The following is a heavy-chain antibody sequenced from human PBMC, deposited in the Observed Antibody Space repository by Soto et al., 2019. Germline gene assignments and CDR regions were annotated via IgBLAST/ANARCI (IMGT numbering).Heavy chain of an antibody. CDR1: GASISTYY. CDR3: ARGGSEGGLDV. V-gene: IGHV4-59*01. D-gene: IGHD3-10*01. J-gene: IGHJ6*02. Sequence: QMQLQESGPGVVKPSETLSLTCTVSGASISTYYWTWIRQAPGKGLEWIGYLYYSGNTNYNPSLKFRATISVDTSKNHLSRTLTSATAADTAVYFCARGGSEGGLDVWGQGTTVAVSS. CDR2: LYYSGNT.